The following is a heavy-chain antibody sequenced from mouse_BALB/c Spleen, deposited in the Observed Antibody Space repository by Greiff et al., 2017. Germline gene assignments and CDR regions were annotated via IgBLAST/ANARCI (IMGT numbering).Heavy chain of an antibody. J-gene: IGHJ2*01. CDR1: GYTFTSYW. D-gene: IGHD2-3*01. V-gene: IGHV1-7*01. Sequence: VQLQESGAELAKPGASVKMSCKASGYTFTSYWMHWVKQRPGQGLEWIGYINPSTGYTEYNQKFKDKATLTADKSSSTAYMQLSSLTSEDSAVYYCARSSGWLLDYWGQGTTLTVSS. CDR3: ARSSGWLLDY. CDR2: INPSTGYT.